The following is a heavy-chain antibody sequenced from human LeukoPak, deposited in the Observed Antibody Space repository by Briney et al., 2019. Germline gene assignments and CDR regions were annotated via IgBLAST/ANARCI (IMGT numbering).Heavy chain of an antibody. CDR2: ISSGDTAE. J-gene: IGHJ4*02. V-gene: IGHV3-48*03. Sequence: GGSLRLSCAASGFTFSSYAMSWVRQAPGKGLEWVSHISSGDTAEYYVDSVRGRFTMSRDNAKNLLFLQMNSLRAEDTAVYYCARDTLNGPFVISLDYWGQGALVTVSS. CDR1: GFTFSSYA. CDR3: ARDTLNGPFVISLDY. D-gene: IGHD3-9*01.